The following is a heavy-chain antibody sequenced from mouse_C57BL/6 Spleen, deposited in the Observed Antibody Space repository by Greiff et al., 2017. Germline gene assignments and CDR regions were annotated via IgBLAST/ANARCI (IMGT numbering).Heavy chain of an antibody. CDR1: GFTFSSYA. CDR2: ISSGGDYI. V-gene: IGHV5-9-1*02. Sequence: EVQVVESGEGLVKPGGSLKLSCAASGFTFSSYAMSWVRQTPEKRLEWVAYISSGGDYIYYADTVKGRFTISRDNARNTLYLQMSSLKSEDTAMYYCTFGKRAWFAYWGQGTLVTVSA. J-gene: IGHJ3*01. CDR3: TFGKRAWFAY. D-gene: IGHD4-1*01.